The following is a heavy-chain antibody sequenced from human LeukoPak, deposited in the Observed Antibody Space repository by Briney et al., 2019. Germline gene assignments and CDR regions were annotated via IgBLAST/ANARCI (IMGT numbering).Heavy chain of an antibody. CDR2: IYRSGST. V-gene: IGHV4-61*09. D-gene: IGHD3-22*01. Sequence: KPSETLSLTCTVSGDSISSGSYYWSWIRQPAGKGLEWIGHIYRSGSTNYNASLKSRVTISVDTSKNQFSLKLSSVTAADTAVYYCARGYYDSRGYYEAFKHWGQGTLVTVSS. CDR3: ARGYYDSRGYYEAFKH. J-gene: IGHJ1*01. CDR1: GDSISSGSYY.